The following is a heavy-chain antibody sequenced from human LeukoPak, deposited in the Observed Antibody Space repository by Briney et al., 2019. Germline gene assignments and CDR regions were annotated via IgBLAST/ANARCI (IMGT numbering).Heavy chain of an antibody. J-gene: IGHJ4*02. CDR3: AREPSSSYGDYLYGFDY. CDR2: IIPIFGTA. Sequence: SVTVSFTASGGTFSSYAISWVRQAPGQGLEWMGGIIPIFGTANYAQKFQGRVTITADGSASTAYMELSSLRSEDTAVYYCAREPSSSYGDYLYGFDYWGQGTLVTVSS. CDR1: GGTFSSYA. V-gene: IGHV1-69*13. D-gene: IGHD4-17*01.